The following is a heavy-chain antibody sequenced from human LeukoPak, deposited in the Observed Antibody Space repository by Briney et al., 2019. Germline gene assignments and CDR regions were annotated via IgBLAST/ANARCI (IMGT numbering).Heavy chain of an antibody. CDR1: GYSISSGYY. CDR3: ARSYSSLTGTTGY. CDR2: IYHSGST. D-gene: IGHD1-7*01. J-gene: IGHJ4*02. V-gene: IGHV4-38-2*02. Sequence: PSETLSLTCTVSGYSISSGYYWGWIRQPPGKGLEWIGSIYHSGSTYYNPSLKSRITISVDTSKNQFSLKLSSVTAADTAVYYCARSYSSLTGTTGYWGQGTLVTVSS.